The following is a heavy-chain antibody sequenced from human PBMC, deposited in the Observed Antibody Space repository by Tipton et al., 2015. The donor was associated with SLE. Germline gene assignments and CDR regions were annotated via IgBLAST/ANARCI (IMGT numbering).Heavy chain of an antibody. Sequence: TLSLTCTVSGGSISSYYWSWIRQPAGKGLEWIGRIYTSGGTNYNPALKSRVTMSVDTSKNQFSLKLSSVTAADTAVYYCARRRIAAAGLWAFDIWGQGTMVTVSS. CDR2: IYTSGGT. V-gene: IGHV4-4*07. CDR1: GGSISSYY. CDR3: ARRRIAAAGLWAFDI. J-gene: IGHJ3*02. D-gene: IGHD6-13*01.